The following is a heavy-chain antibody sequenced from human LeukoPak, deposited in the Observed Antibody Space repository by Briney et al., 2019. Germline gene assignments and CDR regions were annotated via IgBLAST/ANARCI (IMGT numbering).Heavy chain of an antibody. CDR2: IYYSGST. CDR1: GGSISSYY. Sequence: SETLSLTCTVSGGSISSYYWSWIRQPPGKGLEWIGYIYYSGSTNHNPSLKSRVTISVDASKNQFSLKLSSVTAADTAVYYCARTYDFWSGYSNYGMDVWGQGTTVTVS. CDR3: ARTYDFWSGYSNYGMDV. D-gene: IGHD3-3*01. J-gene: IGHJ6*02. V-gene: IGHV4-59*01.